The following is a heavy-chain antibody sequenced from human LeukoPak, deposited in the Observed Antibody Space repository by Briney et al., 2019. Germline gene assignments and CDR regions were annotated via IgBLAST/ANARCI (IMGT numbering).Heavy chain of an antibody. V-gene: IGHV4-59*08. Sequence: SETLSLTCTVSGGFLNVYYWSWSRQPPGKGLEWIGYIYYSGSTIYSPSLTSRVTISVDRTKNQFSMKLSSVTAADRAVYYCARPNSDYAFDIWGQGTMVTVSS. CDR2: IYYSGST. D-gene: IGHD4-23*01. J-gene: IGHJ3*02. CDR3: ARPNSDYAFDI. CDR1: GGFLNVYY.